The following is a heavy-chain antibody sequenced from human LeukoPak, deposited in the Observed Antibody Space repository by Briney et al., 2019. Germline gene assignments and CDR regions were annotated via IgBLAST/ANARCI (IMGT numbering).Heavy chain of an antibody. J-gene: IGHJ4*02. Sequence: GGSLRLSCAASGFTFSSYAMHWVRQAPGKGLEYVSAIGSNGGSTYYANSVKGRFTISRDNSKNTLYLQMGSLRAEDMAVYYCARDRERSDYDILTGYSDYWGQGTLVTVSS. V-gene: IGHV3-64*01. CDR1: GFTFSSYA. CDR2: IGSNGGST. D-gene: IGHD3-9*01. CDR3: ARDRERSDYDILTGYSDY.